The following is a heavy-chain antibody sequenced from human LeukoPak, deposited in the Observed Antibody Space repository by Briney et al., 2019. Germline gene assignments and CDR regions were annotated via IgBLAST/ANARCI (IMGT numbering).Heavy chain of an antibody. CDR2: IKQDGSET. CDR1: EFTFSGYW. CDR3: AKLGYYYDGSGYYDYFFDY. D-gene: IGHD3-22*01. Sequence: GGSLRLSCAASEFTFSGYWMSWFRQAPGKGLEWVATIKQDGSETDYVDSVKGRFTISRDNAKNSLYLQMNSLRIEDTAVYYCAKLGYYYDGSGYYDYFFDYWGQGTLVTVSS. V-gene: IGHV3-7*02. J-gene: IGHJ4*02.